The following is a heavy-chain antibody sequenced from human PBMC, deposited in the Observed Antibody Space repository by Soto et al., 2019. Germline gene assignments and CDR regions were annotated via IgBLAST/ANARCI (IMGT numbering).Heavy chain of an antibody. CDR1: GGSISSYY. D-gene: IGHD3-10*01. V-gene: IGHV4-59*08. CDR3: ARHLYGSGSYYNTPNPPHRKYYSSYMDV. Sequence: PSETLSLTCTVSGGSISSYYWSWIRQPPGKGLEWIGYIYYSGSTNYNPSLKSRVTISVDTSKNQFSLKLSSVTAADTAVYYCARHLYGSGSYYNTPNPPHRKYYSSYMDVWGKGTTVTVSS. J-gene: IGHJ6*03. CDR2: IYYSGST.